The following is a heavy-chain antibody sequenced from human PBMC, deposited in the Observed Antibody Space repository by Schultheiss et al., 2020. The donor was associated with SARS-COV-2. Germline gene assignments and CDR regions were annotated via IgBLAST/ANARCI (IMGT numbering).Heavy chain of an antibody. J-gene: IGHJ4*02. Sequence: GGSLRLSCKGSGYSFTSYWIAWVRQLPGKGLEWMGIIYPGDSDTRYSPSFQGQVTISADKSISTAYLQWSSLKASDTAMYYCARQLIHYYDFWSGYYDRCGPADYWGQGTLVTVSS. CDR1: GYSFTSYW. CDR2: IYPGDSDT. CDR3: ARQLIHYYDFWSGYYDRCGPADY. D-gene: IGHD3-3*01. V-gene: IGHV5-51*01.